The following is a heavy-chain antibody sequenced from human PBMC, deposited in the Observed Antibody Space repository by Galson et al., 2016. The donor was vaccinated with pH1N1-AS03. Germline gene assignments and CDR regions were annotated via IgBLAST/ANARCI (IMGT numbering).Heavy chain of an antibody. CDR3: ARVEGIASTPGD. D-gene: IGHD6-13*01. J-gene: IGHJ4*03. V-gene: IGHV1-2*02. CDR1: GYDFTTYY. Sequence: SVKVSCKASGYDFTTYYIHWVRQAPGQGLEWMGFINTYTGRTRYAQKFQRRVTMTRVTSITTAFMGLRGLASDDSASYFCARVEGIASTPGDWGQGTLVTVS. CDR2: INTYTGRT.